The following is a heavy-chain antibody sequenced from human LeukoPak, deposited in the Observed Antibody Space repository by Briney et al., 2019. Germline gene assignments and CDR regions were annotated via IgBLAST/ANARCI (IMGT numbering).Heavy chain of an antibody. CDR3: ARVVRGVVTSNWFDP. CDR2: VASSGTS. CDR1: GESLNTYY. D-gene: IGHD2-21*02. Sequence: PSETLSLTCTVSGESLNTYYWTWIRQTPGKELEWIGFVASSGTSNYNPSLKSRVSISIDTSKNQFSLALTSVTPADTAVYYCARVVRGVVTSNWFDPWGQGTLVSVSS. V-gene: IGHV4-59*01. J-gene: IGHJ5*02.